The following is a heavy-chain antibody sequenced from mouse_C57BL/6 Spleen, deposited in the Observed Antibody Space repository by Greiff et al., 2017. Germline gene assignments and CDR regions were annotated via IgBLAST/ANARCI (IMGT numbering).Heavy chain of an antibody. CDR1: GYTFTSYW. Sequence: QVQLKQPGAELVRPGTSVKLSCKASGYTFTSYWMHWVKQRPGQGLEWIGVIDPSDSYTNYNQKFKGKATLTVDTSSSTAYMQLSSLTSEDSAVYYCATTGSWFAYWGQGTLVTVSA. J-gene: IGHJ3*01. V-gene: IGHV1-59*01. D-gene: IGHD4-1*02. CDR3: ATTGSWFAY. CDR2: IDPSDSYT.